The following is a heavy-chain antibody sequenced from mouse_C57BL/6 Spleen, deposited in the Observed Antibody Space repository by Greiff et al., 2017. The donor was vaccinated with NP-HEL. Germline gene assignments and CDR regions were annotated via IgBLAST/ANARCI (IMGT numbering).Heavy chain of an antibody. CDR3: ARGERYGDGYPLDY. Sequence: VQLQQSGPELVKPGASVKISCKASGYTFTDYYMNWVKQSHGKSLEWIGDINPNNGGTSYNQKFKGKATLTVDKSSSTAYMELRSLTSDDSAVYYCARGERYGDGYPLDYWGQGTTLTVSS. CDR2: INPNNGGT. J-gene: IGHJ2*01. V-gene: IGHV1-26*01. CDR1: GYTFTDYY. D-gene: IGHD2-3*01.